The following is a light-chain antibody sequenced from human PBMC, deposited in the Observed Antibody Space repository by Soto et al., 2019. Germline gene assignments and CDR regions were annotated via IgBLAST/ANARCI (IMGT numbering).Light chain of an antibody. CDR1: SSDIGGYNF. Sequence: QYALTQAASVSGSPGQSITIACTGISSDIGGYNFVSWYQQHPGKAPKLLIYDVGNRPSGVSNRFSGSKSGNTASLTISGLQAEDEAHYYCNSYRTVSTYVFGTGTKVTVL. CDR3: NSYRTVSTYV. V-gene: IGLV2-14*01. J-gene: IGLJ1*01. CDR2: DVG.